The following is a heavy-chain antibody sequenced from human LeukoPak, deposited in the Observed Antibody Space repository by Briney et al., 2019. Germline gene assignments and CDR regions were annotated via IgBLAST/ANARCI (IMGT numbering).Heavy chain of an antibody. CDR2: IYYSGST. CDR1: GGSISSYY. V-gene: IGHV4-59*01. Sequence: PSETLSLTCTVSGGSISSYYWSWIRQPPGKGLEWIGYIYYSGSTNYNPSLKSRVTISVDTSKNQFSLKLSSVTAADTAVYYCARVAIYYDSSGYYYWGQGTLVTVSS. CDR3: ARVAIYYDSSGYYY. D-gene: IGHD3-22*01. J-gene: IGHJ4*02.